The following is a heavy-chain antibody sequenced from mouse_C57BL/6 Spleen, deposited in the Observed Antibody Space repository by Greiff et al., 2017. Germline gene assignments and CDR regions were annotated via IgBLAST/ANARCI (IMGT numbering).Heavy chain of an antibody. D-gene: IGHD2-5*01. CDR3: ARQAYYSNYYAMDY. J-gene: IGHJ4*01. Sequence: QVQLQQPGAELVKPGASVKLSCTASGYTFTSYWMHWVKQRPGQGLEWIGMIHPNSGSTNYNEKFKSKATLTVDKDSSTAYMQLSRLTSEDSAVYYCARQAYYSNYYAMDYWGQGTSVTVSS. CDR2: IHPNSGST. CDR1: GYTFTSYW. V-gene: IGHV1-64*01.